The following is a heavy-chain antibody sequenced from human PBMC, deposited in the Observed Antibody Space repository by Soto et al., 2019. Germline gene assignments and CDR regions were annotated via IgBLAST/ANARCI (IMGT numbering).Heavy chain of an antibody. Sequence: SETLSPTCPVYGGSFGGYYWSWIRQPPGKGLEWIGEINHSGSTNYNPSLKSRVTISVDTSKNQFSLKLSSVTAADTAVYYCATKRGSSWYFDYWGQGTLVTVSS. CDR3: ATKRGSSWYFDY. CDR1: GGSFGGYY. CDR2: INHSGST. D-gene: IGHD6-13*01. V-gene: IGHV4-34*01. J-gene: IGHJ4*02.